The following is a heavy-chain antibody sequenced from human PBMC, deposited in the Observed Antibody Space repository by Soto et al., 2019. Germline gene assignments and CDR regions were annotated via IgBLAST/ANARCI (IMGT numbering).Heavy chain of an antibody. CDR2: TSSSGTYT. J-gene: IGHJ4*02. D-gene: IGHD5-12*01. V-gene: IGHV3-21*01. CDR1: GFIFSSYS. CDR3: ARELYQIQNTHANSGYDFAY. Sequence: GGSLRLSCAASGFIFSSYSMNWVRQAPGKGLEWVSSTSSSGTYTYYVDSVKGRFTISRDNARNSLYLQMNSLRAEDTAVYYCARELYQIQNTHANSGYDFAYWGQGALVTVSS.